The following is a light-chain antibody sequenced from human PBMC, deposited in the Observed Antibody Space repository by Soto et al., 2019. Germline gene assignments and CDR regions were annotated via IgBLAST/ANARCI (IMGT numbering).Light chain of an antibody. Sequence: QSVLTQPASVSGSPGQSIAISCTGTSSDDGAYNYVSWYQHHPGKAPKLMIYDVTNRPSGVSNRFSGSKSGNTASLTISGLQADDEADYYCSSYTSSYTYVFGTGTKVTVL. CDR2: DVT. CDR1: SSDDGAYNY. CDR3: SSYTSSYTYV. J-gene: IGLJ1*01. V-gene: IGLV2-14*03.